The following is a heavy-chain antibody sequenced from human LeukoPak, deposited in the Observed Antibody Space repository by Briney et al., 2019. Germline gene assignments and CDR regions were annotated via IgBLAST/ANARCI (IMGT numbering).Heavy chain of an antibody. Sequence: GGSLRLSCAASGFTFSSYEMNWVRQAPGKGLEWLSYISSGGDFIYYADSVKGRFTISRDNAKNSVSLQMNSLRAEDTAVYYCAREVFGGWELLGGPFDYWGQGTLVTVSS. CDR2: ISSGGDFI. CDR1: GFTFSSYE. J-gene: IGHJ4*02. CDR3: AREVFGGWELLGGPFDY. D-gene: IGHD1-26*01. V-gene: IGHV3-48*03.